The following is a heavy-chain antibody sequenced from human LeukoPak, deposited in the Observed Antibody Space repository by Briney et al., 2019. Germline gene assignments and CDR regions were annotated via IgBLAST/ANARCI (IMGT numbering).Heavy chain of an antibody. CDR2: IYTSGSS. D-gene: IGHD3-3*01. Sequence: SETLSLTCTVSGGSISSYYWSWIRQPAGKGLEWIGRIYTSGSSNYNPSLKSRVTMSVDTSKNQFSLKLSSVTAADTAVYYCARVLSGYSPHDAFDIWGQGTMVTVPS. CDR1: GGSISSYY. CDR3: ARVLSGYSPHDAFDI. J-gene: IGHJ3*02. V-gene: IGHV4-4*07.